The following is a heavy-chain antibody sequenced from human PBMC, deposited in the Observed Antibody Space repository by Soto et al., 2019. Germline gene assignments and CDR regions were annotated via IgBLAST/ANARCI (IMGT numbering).Heavy chain of an antibody. J-gene: IGHJ4*02. CDR1: GLTFSDHY. D-gene: IGHD3-10*01. CDR3: VSVSGSYYYDY. V-gene: IGHV3-72*01. Sequence: PGGSLRLSCAASGLTFSDHYMDWVRQAPGKGLEWVGRTRNKANSYTTEYAASVKGRFTISRDDSKNSLYLQMNSLKTEDTALYYCVSVSGSYYYDYWGQGTLVTVSS. CDR2: TRNKANSYTT.